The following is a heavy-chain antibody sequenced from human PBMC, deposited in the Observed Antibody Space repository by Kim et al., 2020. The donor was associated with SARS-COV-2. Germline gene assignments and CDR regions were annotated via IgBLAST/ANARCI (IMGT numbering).Heavy chain of an antibody. Sequence: YSEKWQGGVTITRDASASTAYMELSSLRSEDTALYYCVRESARSTGTDFDYWGQGTLVTVSS. J-gene: IGHJ4*02. D-gene: IGHD1-1*01. CDR3: VRESARSTGTDFDY. V-gene: IGHV1-3*01.